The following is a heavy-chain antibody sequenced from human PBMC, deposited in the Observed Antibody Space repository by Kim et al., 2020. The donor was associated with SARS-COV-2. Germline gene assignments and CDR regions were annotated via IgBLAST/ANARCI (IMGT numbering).Heavy chain of an antibody. Sequence: GGSLRLSCAASGFTVSSNYMSWVRQAQGKGLEWVSVIYSGGSTYYADSVKGRFTISRDNSKNTLYLQMNSLRAEDTAVYYCAREGVATIQYAFDIWGQGTMVPVSS. CDR1: GFTVSSNY. J-gene: IGHJ3*02. D-gene: IGHD5-12*01. CDR2: IYSGGST. V-gene: IGHV3-66*01. CDR3: AREGVATIQYAFDI.